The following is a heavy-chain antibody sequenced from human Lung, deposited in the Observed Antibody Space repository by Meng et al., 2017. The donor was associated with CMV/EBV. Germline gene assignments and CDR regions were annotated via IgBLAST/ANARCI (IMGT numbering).Heavy chain of an antibody. Sequence: SXTLSLXCTVSGGSINNYYWTWIRQPPGMRLEWIGYISYSGSTKYNPSLKSRVTISVDTPKNHFSLKLSSVTAADTAVYYCARGSLSVVDPDHYFDYWGQGTLVTVSS. CDR3: ARGSLSVVDPDHYFDY. CDR2: ISYSGST. J-gene: IGHJ4*02. CDR1: GGSINNYY. V-gene: IGHV4-59*01. D-gene: IGHD2-15*01.